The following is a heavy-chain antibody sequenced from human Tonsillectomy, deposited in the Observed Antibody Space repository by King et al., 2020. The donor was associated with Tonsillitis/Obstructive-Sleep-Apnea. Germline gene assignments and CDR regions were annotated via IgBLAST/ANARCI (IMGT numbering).Heavy chain of an antibody. D-gene: IGHD2-2*01. Sequence: VQLVESGAEVKKPGASVKVSCKASGYTFTGYYMHWVRQAPGQGLEWMGRINPNSGGTNYAQKFQGRVTMTRDTSISTAYMELSRLRSDDTAVYYCARYCSSTSCPRPFDHWGQGTLVTVSS. CDR1: GYTFTGYY. V-gene: IGHV1-2*06. CDR2: INPNSGGT. J-gene: IGHJ4*02. CDR3: ARYCSSTSCPRPFDH.